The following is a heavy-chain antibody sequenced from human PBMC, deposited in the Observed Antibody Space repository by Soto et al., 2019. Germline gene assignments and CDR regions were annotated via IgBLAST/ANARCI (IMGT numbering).Heavy chain of an antibody. D-gene: IGHD6-13*01. CDR2: IYPGDSRT. V-gene: IGHV5-51*01. Sequence: PGASLKISCEACGYSFTTYWIAWVRQTPWKGLEWMGIIYPGDSRTTYSPSFQGQVIISADKSISTVYLQWSSLKASDTAIYYCARTAAAGKYYYGVDVWGQGTTVTVPS. CDR1: GYSFTTYW. CDR3: ARTAAAGKYYYGVDV. J-gene: IGHJ6*01.